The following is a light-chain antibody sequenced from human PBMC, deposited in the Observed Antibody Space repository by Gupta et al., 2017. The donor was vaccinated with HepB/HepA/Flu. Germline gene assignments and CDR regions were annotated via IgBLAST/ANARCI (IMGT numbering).Light chain of an antibody. J-gene: IGKJ1*01. CDR3: HQRSNSWT. CDR1: QSVSSS. V-gene: IGKV3-11*01. CDR2: DAS. Sequence: EMVLTQSPVTLSLSLGERATLSCSASQSVSSSLDWYQHKPAQAPRLLIYDASSRATGNPARSSGSGSGTDFTLTSSGREPGDFAVYYRHQRSNSWTFGQGTKVEIK.